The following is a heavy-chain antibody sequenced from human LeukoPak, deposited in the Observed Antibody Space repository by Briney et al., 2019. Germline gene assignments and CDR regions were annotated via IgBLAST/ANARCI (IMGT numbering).Heavy chain of an antibody. J-gene: IGHJ4*03. V-gene: IGHV3-48*01. D-gene: IGHD3-22*01. CDR2: ISTYSRTI. CDR1: GFPFSRYS. Sequence: GGSLRLSCAPSGFPFSRYSMNWVRQAPGKGLEWVAYISTYSRTIYSGDSVKGRFSISRDNDKSLLYLQMENLRVEDTAVYYCTTYFDTTGYFEEAYDTWGQGTPVTVSA. CDR3: TTYFDTTGYFEEAYDT.